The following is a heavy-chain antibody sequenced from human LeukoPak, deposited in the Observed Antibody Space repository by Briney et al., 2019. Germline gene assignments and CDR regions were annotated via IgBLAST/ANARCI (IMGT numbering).Heavy chain of an antibody. V-gene: IGHV3-48*03. Sequence: GGSLGLSCAASGFTFSSYEMNWVRQAPGKGLEWVSYISRSGGTIYYADSVKGRFTISRDNAKNSLYLQMNSLRAEDTAVYYCARYHYDSSGYYYALDYWGQGTLVTVSS. CDR1: GFTFSSYE. D-gene: IGHD3-22*01. CDR2: ISRSGGTI. CDR3: ARYHYDSSGYYYALDY. J-gene: IGHJ4*02.